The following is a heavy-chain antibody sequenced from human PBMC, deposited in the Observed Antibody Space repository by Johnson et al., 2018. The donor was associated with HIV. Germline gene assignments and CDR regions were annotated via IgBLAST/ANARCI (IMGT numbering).Heavy chain of an antibody. CDR1: GFTFSSYG. CDR3: VRGRISMTVVDLRGGAFDI. J-gene: IGHJ3*02. V-gene: IGHV3-30*02. Sequence: QVQLVESGGGVVQPGGSLRLSCAASGFTFSSYGMHWVRQAPGKGLEWVAFIRYDGSNKYYADSVKGRFTISRDNSKNTLYLQMNSLRAEDTAIYYCVRGRISMTVVDLRGGAFDIWGQGTMVTVSS. CDR2: IRYDGSNK. D-gene: IGHD3-22*01.